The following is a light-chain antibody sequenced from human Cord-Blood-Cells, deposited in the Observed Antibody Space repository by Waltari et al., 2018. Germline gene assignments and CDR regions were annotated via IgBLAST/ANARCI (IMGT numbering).Light chain of an antibody. J-gene: IGLJ3*02. CDR2: VGTGGIVG. CDR3: GADHGSGSNFVWV. V-gene: IGLV9-49*01. Sequence: QPVLTQPPSASASLGASVTLTCTLSSGDSNYKVVWYQQRPVKGPRFVLRVGTGGIVGSKGDGIPDRFSVLGSGLNRYLTIKNIQEEDESDYHCGADHGSGSNFVWVFGGGTKLTVL. CDR1: SGDSNYK.